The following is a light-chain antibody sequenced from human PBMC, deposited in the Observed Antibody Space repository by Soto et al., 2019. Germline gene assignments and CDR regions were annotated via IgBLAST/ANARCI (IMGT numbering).Light chain of an antibody. CDR3: QQANRFPLT. V-gene: IGKV1-12*01. CDR1: QGISNS. Sequence: DIQMTQSPTSVSASVGDRVTITCRASQGISNSLAWYQQKPGKAPKLLIYVASTLQSGVPSRFSGSGSGTDFTLTISNLQAEDVATYYCQQANRFPLTFGQGTKVEIK. CDR2: VAS. J-gene: IGKJ1*01.